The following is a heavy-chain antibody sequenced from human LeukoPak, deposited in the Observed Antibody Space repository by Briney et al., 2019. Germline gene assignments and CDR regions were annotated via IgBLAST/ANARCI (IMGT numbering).Heavy chain of an antibody. CDR3: ARRRQQLVVDY. J-gene: IGHJ4*02. V-gene: IGHV4-39*01. Sequence: SETLSLTCTVSGGSISSSSYYWGWIRQPPGQGLEWLGSVHYSGSTYYNPSLKSRVTISVDTSKNQFSLKLSSVTAADTAVYYCARRRQQLVVDYWGQGTLVTVSS. D-gene: IGHD6-13*01. CDR2: VHYSGST. CDR1: GGSISSSSYY.